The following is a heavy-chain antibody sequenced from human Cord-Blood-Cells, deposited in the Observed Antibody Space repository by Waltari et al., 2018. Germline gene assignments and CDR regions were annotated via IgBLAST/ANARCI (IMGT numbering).Heavy chain of an antibody. CDR3: ARGPRGYCSSTSCYGIDY. D-gene: IGHD2-2*01. J-gene: IGHJ4*02. V-gene: IGHV1-69*01. Sequence: QVQLVQSGAEVKKPGSSVKVSCKASGGTFSSYAISWVRQAPGQGLEWMGGIILILGTANYAQKCQGRVTITADESTSTAYMGLSSLRSEDTAVYYCARGPRGYCSSTSCYGIDYWGQGTLVTVSS. CDR1: GGTFSSYA. CDR2: IILILGTA.